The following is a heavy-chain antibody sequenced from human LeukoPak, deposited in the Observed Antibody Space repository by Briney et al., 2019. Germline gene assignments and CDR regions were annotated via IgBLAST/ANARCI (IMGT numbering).Heavy chain of an antibody. CDR1: GGSFSGYY. J-gene: IGHJ4*02. Sequence: SETLSLTCAVYGGSFSGYYWSWIRQPPGKGLEWIGEINHSGSTNYNPSLKSRVTISVDTSKNQFSLKLSSVTAADTAVYYCARGRSLVRYSSSWRSSSFDYWGQGTLVTVSS. V-gene: IGHV4-34*01. CDR3: ARGRSLVRYSSSWRSSSFDY. D-gene: IGHD6-13*01. CDR2: INHSGST.